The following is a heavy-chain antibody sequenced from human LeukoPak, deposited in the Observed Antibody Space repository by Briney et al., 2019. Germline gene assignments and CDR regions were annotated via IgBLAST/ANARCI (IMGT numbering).Heavy chain of an antibody. V-gene: IGHV4-39*07. J-gene: IGHJ5*02. CDR3: ARVIVVVAAADP. D-gene: IGHD2-15*01. CDR2: IYYSGST. Sequence: SETLSLTCTVSGGSISSSSYYWGWIRQPPGKGLEWIGSIYYSGSTYYNPSLKSRVTISVDTSKNQFSLKLSSVTAADTAVYYCARVIVVVAAADPWGQGTLVTVSS. CDR1: GGSISSSSYY.